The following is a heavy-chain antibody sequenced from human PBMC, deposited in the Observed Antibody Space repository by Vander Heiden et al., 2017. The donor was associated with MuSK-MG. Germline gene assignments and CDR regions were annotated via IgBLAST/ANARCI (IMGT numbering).Heavy chain of an antibody. Sequence: EVQLLESGGGLVQPGGSLRLSCAASGFTFRSYAMSWVRQAPGKGLEWVSAISGSGGSTYYADSVKGRFTISRDNSKNTLYLQMNSLRADDTAVYYCAKDYYASGSFRADAFDIWGQGTMVTVSS. D-gene: IGHD3-10*01. CDR1: GFTFRSYA. CDR2: ISGSGGST. CDR3: AKDYYASGSFRADAFDI. J-gene: IGHJ3*02. V-gene: IGHV3-23*01.